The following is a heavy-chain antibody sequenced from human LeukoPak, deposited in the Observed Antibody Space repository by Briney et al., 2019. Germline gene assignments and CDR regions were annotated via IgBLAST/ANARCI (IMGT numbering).Heavy chain of an antibody. CDR3: AGRGYCSGDTCPPGY. CDR1: GGSFSDYY. D-gene: IGHD2-15*01. V-gene: IGHV4-34*01. J-gene: IGHJ4*02. Sequence: SEALSLTCAVYGGSFSDYYWSWIRQPPGKGLEWIGEINHSGSTNYNPSLKSRVTMPVDTSKSQFSLKLSSVTAADTAVYFCAGRGYCSGDTCPPGYWGQGTLVTVSS. CDR2: INHSGST.